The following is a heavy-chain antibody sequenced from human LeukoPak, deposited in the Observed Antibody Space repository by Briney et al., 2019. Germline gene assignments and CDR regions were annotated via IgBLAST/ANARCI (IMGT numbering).Heavy chain of an antibody. D-gene: IGHD2-2*01. CDR2: INHSGST. CDR1: GGSFSGYY. Sequence: SETLSLTCAVYGGSFSGYYWSWIRQPPGKGLEWIGEINHSGSTNYNPSLKSRVTISVDTSKNQFSLKLSSVTAADTAVYYCARGLYCSSTSCYLSWFDPWGQGTLVTASS. V-gene: IGHV4-34*01. J-gene: IGHJ5*02. CDR3: ARGLYCSSTSCYLSWFDP.